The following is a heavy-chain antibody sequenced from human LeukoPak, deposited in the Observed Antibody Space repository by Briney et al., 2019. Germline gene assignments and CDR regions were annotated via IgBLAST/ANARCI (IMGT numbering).Heavy chain of an antibody. CDR3: ARERRDGYNKGWFDP. CDR1: GFTFSNYG. J-gene: IGHJ5*02. Sequence: GRSLRLSCAASGFTFSNYGMHWVRQAPGKGLEWVAVIRYVGSDKYYADSVKGRFTISRDNSQNTMYLQMNSLRAEDTAVYYCARERRDGYNKGWFDPWGQGTLVTVSS. D-gene: IGHD5-24*01. V-gene: IGHV3-30*12. CDR2: IRYVGSDK.